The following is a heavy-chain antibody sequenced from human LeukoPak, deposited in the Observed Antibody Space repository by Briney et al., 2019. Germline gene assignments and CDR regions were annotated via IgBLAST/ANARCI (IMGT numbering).Heavy chain of an antibody. J-gene: IGHJ4*02. Sequence: PGGSLRLSCAASGFTFSSYVMSWVRQAPGKGLEWVSAISGSGGSTYYADSVKGRFTISRDNSKNTLYLQMNSLRAEDTAVYYCAKDDYYGSGSPDYYFDYWGQGTLVTVSS. V-gene: IGHV3-23*01. CDR3: AKDDYYGSGSPDYYFDY. D-gene: IGHD3-10*01. CDR1: GFTFSSYV. CDR2: ISGSGGST.